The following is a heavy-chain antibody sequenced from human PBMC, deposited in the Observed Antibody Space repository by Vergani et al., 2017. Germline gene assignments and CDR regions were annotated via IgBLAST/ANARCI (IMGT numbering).Heavy chain of an antibody. CDR2: ISWTSGSI. CDR1: GFTFDDYA. CDR3: AKDRRYCSGGSCYPFPYDY. Sequence: EVQLVESGGGLVQPGRSLRLSCAASGFTFDDYAMHWVRQAPGKGLEWVSGISWTSGSIGYADSVKGRFTISRDNAKNSLYMQMNSLRAEDTAVYYCAKDRRYCSGGSCYPFPYDYWGQGTLVTVSS. V-gene: IGHV3-9*01. D-gene: IGHD2-15*01. J-gene: IGHJ4*02.